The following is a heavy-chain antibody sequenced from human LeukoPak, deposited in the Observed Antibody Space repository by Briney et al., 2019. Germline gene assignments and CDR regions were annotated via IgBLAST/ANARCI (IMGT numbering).Heavy chain of an antibody. J-gene: IGHJ5*02. V-gene: IGHV4-39*01. CDR3: ARYYYGSGSYIWFDP. CDR2: LYYSGNT. Sequence: SETLSLTCTVSGGSISSSSFYWGWIRQPPGKGLEWIGSLYYSGNTYYNPSLKSLVTISVDTSKSQFSLKLSSVTATDTAVYYCARYYYGSGSYIWFDPWGQGTLVTVSS. CDR1: GGSISSSSFY. D-gene: IGHD3-10*01.